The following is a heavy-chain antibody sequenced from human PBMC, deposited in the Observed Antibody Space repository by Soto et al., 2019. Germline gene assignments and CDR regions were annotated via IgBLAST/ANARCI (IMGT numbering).Heavy chain of an antibody. D-gene: IGHD3-16*01. J-gene: IGHJ5*02. V-gene: IGHV4-59*01. CDR3: ARYYDYVWGSYWFDP. Sequence: SETLSLTCTVSGGSISSYYWSWIRQPPGKGLEWIGYIYYSGSTNYNPSLKSRVTISVDTSKNQFSLKLSSVTAADTAVYYCARYYDYVWGSYWFDPWGQGTLVTVS. CDR1: GGSISSYY. CDR2: IYYSGST.